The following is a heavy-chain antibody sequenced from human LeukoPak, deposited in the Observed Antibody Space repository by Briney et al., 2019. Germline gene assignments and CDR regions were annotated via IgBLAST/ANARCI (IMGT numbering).Heavy chain of an antibody. CDR3: AKNISMLLEPARRIGCNWFDP. Sequence: SETLSLTCTVSGGSISGSSHYWAWIRQPPGKGLEWIGSIYYSGSTSYNPSLKSRVTISVDTSENQFSLKVTSVTAADTANDYCAKNISMLLEPARRIGCNWFDPWGQGTLVTVSS. CDR2: IYYSGST. D-gene: IGHD2/OR15-2a*01. CDR1: GGSISGSSHY. J-gene: IGHJ5*02. V-gene: IGHV4-39*01.